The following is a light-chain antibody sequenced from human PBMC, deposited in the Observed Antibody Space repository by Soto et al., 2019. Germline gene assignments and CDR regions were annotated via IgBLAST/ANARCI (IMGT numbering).Light chain of an antibody. J-gene: IGKJ2*01. CDR3: QQYGRSPYT. CDR2: GAS. Sequence: EIVLTQSPGTLSLSPGERATLSCRASQSVSSSYLAWYQHNPGQAPRLLIYGASSRATGIPDRFSGSGSGTDFTLSISRLEPEDFAVYYCQQYGRSPYTFGQGTKLEIK. V-gene: IGKV3-20*01. CDR1: QSVSSSY.